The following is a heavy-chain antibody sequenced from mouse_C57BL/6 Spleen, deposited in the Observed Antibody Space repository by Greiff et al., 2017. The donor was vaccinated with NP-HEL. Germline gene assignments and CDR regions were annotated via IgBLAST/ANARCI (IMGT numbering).Heavy chain of an antibody. Sequence: QVQLQQSGPELVKPGASVKISCKASGYAFSSSWMNWVKQRPGKGLEWIGRIYPGDGDTNYNGKFKGKATLTADRSSSTAYMQLSSLTSEDSAVYFCEMIYDGYSGGFAYWGQGTLVTVS. CDR3: EMIYDGYSGGFAY. J-gene: IGHJ3*01. CDR1: GYAFSSSW. V-gene: IGHV1-82*01. CDR2: IYPGDGDT. D-gene: IGHD2-3*01.